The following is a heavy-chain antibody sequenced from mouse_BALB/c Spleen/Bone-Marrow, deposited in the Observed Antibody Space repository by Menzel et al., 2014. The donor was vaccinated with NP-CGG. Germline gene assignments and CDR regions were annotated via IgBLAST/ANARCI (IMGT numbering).Heavy chain of an antibody. J-gene: IGHJ3*01. CDR1: GYTFTDYN. Sequence: VQLQQSGPELVKPGASVKISCKASGYTFTDYNMHWVKQSHGKSLEWIGYIYPYNGGTGYNQKFKSKATLTVDNSSSTAYMELRSLTSEDPAVYYCARWLPYWGQGTLVTVSA. V-gene: IGHV1S29*02. CDR3: ARWLPY. CDR2: IYPYNGGT.